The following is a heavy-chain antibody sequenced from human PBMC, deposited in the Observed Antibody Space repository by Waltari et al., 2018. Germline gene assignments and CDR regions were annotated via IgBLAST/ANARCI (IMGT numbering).Heavy chain of an antibody. Sequence: QVLLVQSGAEVKKPGASVKVSCKASGYIFTNYYLHWVRQAPGQGPEWMGWGNPDTGNANYAHNFRGRVTMTWETSINTAFMDLSGLKSDDTAVYYCARDRTTMAARPGDYWGQGTLVTVSS. J-gene: IGHJ4*02. CDR1: GYIFTNYY. CDR2: GNPDTGNA. V-gene: IGHV1-2*02. D-gene: IGHD6-6*01. CDR3: ARDRTTMAARPGDY.